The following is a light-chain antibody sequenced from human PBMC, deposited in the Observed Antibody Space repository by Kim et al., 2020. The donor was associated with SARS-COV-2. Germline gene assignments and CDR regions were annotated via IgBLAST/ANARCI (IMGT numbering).Light chain of an antibody. CDR1: SLRSYD. CDR2: GKN. V-gene: IGLV3-19*01. Sequence: LGQTVRITCQGDSLRSYDASWYQQKPRQAPVLVIYGKNNRPSGIPDRFSGSYSGNTASLTITGAQAEDEADYYCNSRDSSGFHVLFGGGTQLTVL. CDR3: NSRDSSGFHVL. J-gene: IGLJ2*01.